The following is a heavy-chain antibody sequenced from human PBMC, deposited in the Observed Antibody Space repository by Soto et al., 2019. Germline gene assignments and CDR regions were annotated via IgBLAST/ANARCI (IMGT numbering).Heavy chain of an antibody. V-gene: IGHV3-23*01. Sequence: GGSLRLSCAASGFTFSSYAMSWVRQAPGKGLEWVSAISGSGGSTYYADSVKGRFTISRDNSKNTLYLQMNSLRAEDTAVYYCAKGAYYYDSSGYFQFDYWGQGTLVTVSS. D-gene: IGHD3-22*01. CDR1: GFTFSSYA. CDR3: AKGAYYYDSSGYFQFDY. CDR2: ISGSGGST. J-gene: IGHJ4*02.